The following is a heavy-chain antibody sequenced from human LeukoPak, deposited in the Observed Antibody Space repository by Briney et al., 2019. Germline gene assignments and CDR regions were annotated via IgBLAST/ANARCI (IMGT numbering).Heavy chain of an antibody. CDR1: GFTLSNYA. CDR2: MWYDGSNQ. D-gene: IGHD1-1*01. Sequence: GRSLRLSCAASGFTLSNYAMHWVRQAPGKGLEWVAVMWYDGSNQYYAASVKGRFTISRDTSKNLLFLQMNSLRAEDTAIYYCARDVGPTDWYFDLWGRGTLVTVSS. V-gene: IGHV3-33*01. CDR3: ARDVGPTDWYFDL. J-gene: IGHJ2*01.